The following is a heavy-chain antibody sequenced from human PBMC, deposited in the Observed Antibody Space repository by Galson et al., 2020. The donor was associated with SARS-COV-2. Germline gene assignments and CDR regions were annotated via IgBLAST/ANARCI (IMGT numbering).Heavy chain of an antibody. J-gene: IGHJ4*02. D-gene: IGHD3-16*02. CDR2: ITHTGST. CDR1: GGSFSAYY. Sequence: SQASETLSLTCAVYGGSFSAYYWNWIHQPPGKGLEWIGEITHTGSTNYNPSLKSRVTISEDTSKHQFSLKLSSVTAADTAVYYCARGRAYYDYVGGNYRTDYFDQWGQGTLVTVSS. V-gene: IGHV4-34*01. CDR3: ARGRAYYDYVGGNYRTDYFDQ.